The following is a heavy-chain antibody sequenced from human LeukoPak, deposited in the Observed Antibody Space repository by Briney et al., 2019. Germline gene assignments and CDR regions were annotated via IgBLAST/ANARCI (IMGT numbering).Heavy chain of an antibody. CDR2: VTGSGGTT. Sequence: PGGTLTLSCAASGFTFSSYAMSWVRQAPGKGLEWVSTVTGSGGTTYYADSVKGRFTISRDNSKSTLYLQMNSLRDEDTAVYYCANVRYGYWGQGTLVTVSS. CDR1: GFTFSSYA. J-gene: IGHJ4*02. V-gene: IGHV3-23*01. CDR3: ANVRYGY. D-gene: IGHD1-1*01.